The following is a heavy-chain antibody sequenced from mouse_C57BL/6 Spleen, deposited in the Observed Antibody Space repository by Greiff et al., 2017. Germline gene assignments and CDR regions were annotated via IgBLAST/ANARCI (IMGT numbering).Heavy chain of an antibody. CDR3: ARDGGYDAPFDY. J-gene: IGHJ2*01. Sequence: ESGPGLVKPSQSLSLTCSVTGYSITSGYYWNWIRQFPGNKLEWMGYISYDGSNNYNPSLKNRISITRDTAKNQFFLKLNSVTTEDTATYNCARDGGYDAPFDYWGQGTTLTVSS. V-gene: IGHV3-6*01. CDR2: ISYDGSN. D-gene: IGHD2-2*01. CDR1: GYSITSGYY.